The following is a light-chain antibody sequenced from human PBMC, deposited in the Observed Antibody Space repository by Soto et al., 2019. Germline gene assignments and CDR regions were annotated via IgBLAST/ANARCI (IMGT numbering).Light chain of an antibody. V-gene: IGLV2-14*01. CDR1: SSDVGNYNY. J-gene: IGLJ1*01. Sequence: QSALTQSASVSGSPRQSITISCTGTSSDVGNYNYVSWYQQHPGEVPKLIIFNVNNRPSGVSNRFSGSKSGNTASLTISGLQAEDEADYYCSSFTSSTTYVFGTGTQLTVL. CDR3: SSFTSSTTYV. CDR2: NVN.